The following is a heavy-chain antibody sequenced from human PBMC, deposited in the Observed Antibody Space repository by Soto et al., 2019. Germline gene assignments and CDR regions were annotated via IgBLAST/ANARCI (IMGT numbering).Heavy chain of an antibody. CDR3: ARDPLSTYYFYY. Sequence: QVQLVESGGGVVQPGRSLRLSCAASGFTFSSYAMHWVRQAPGKGLEWVAVISYDGSNKYYADSVKGRFTISRDNSKNPLYLQMNRLRAEDTGLYYCARDPLSTYYFYYWGQGTLVTVSS. CDR2: ISYDGSNK. CDR1: GFTFSSYA. D-gene: IGHD3-16*01. J-gene: IGHJ4*02. V-gene: IGHV3-30-3*01.